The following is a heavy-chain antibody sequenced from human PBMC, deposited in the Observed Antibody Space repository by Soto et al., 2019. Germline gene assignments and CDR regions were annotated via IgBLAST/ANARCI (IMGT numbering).Heavy chain of an antibody. CDR1: GFSFSTYA. CDR2: ISGSGGST. Sequence: EVQLLESGGGLVQPGGSLRLSCAVSGFSFSTYAMSWVRQAPGKGLEWVSTISGSGGSTNYADSVKGRFTISRDNSKHTMYLQMNSLRAEDTAVYYCEKLPATPVRDYWGQGTLVTVSS. CDR3: EKLPATPVRDY. V-gene: IGHV3-23*01. J-gene: IGHJ4*02. D-gene: IGHD2-2*01.